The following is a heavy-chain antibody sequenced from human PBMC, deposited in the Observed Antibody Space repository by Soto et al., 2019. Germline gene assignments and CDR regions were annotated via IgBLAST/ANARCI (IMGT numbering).Heavy chain of an antibody. CDR3: ASEFEQGKLQEGDVFDS. D-gene: IGHD4-4*01. CDR2: ISTSGSSV. V-gene: IGHV3-48*03. J-gene: IGHJ3*02. Sequence: EAQLVESGGGLVQPGGSLRLSCAASGFTFSSYEMNWVRQAPGKGLEWVSYISTSGSSVYYADSVKGRFIISRADARHSLYLQINSLRAEDTAIYYCASEFEQGKLQEGDVFDSWGQWTEVTVSS. CDR1: GFTFSSYE.